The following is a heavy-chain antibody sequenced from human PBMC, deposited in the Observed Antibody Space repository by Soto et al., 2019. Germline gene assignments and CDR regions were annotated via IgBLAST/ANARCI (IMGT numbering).Heavy chain of an antibody. V-gene: IGHV1-69*02. J-gene: IGHJ6*03. D-gene: IGHD6-6*01. CDR3: ARGVQLREYSSSRDSIYYYYYYMDV. Sequence: ASVKVSCKASGGTFSSYTISWVRQAPGQGLEWMGRIIPILGIANYAQKFQGRVTITADKSTSTAYMELSSLRSEDTAVYYCARGVQLREYSSSRDSIYYYYYYMDVWGKGTTVTVSS. CDR1: GGTFSSYT. CDR2: IIPILGIA.